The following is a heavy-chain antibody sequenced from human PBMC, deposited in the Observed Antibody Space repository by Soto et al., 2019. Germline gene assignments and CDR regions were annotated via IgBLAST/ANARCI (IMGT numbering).Heavy chain of an antibody. CDR3: ARVFTMVRGDDAFDI. Sequence: GASVKVSCKASGGTFSSYAISWVRQAPGQGLEWMGGIIPIFGTANYAQKFQGRVTITADESTSTAYMELGSLRSEDTAVYYCARVFTMVRGDDAFDIWGQGTMVTVSS. CDR2: IIPIFGTA. D-gene: IGHD3-10*01. V-gene: IGHV1-69*13. J-gene: IGHJ3*02. CDR1: GGTFSSYA.